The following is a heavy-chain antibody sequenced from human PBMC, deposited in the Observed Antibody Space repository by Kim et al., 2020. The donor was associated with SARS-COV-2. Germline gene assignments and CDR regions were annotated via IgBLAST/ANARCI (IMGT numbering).Heavy chain of an antibody. D-gene: IGHD2-2*02. V-gene: IGHV3-30*04. CDR1: GFTFSSYA. CDR3: ARDKAPVLGYISLDY. CDR2: ISYDGSNK. Sequence: GGSLRLSCAASGFTFSSYAMHWVRQAPGKGLEWVAVISYDGSNKYYADSVKGRFTISRDNSKNTLYLQMNSLRAEDTAVYYCARDKAPVLGYISLDYWGQGTLVTVSS. J-gene: IGHJ4*02.